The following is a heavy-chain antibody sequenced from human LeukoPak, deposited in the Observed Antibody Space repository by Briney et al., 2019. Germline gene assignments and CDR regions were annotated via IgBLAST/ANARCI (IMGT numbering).Heavy chain of an antibody. J-gene: IGHJ6*02. D-gene: IGHD6-6*01. CDR2: IIPIFGTA. V-gene: IGHV1-69*13. Sequence: SVKVSCKASGYTFTSYGISWVRQAPGQGLEWMGGIIPIFGTANYAQKFQGRVTITADESTSTAYMELSSLRSEDTAVYYCARARIAARLEYYYYYGMDVWGQGTTVTVSS. CDR3: ARARIAARLEYYYYYGMDV. CDR1: GYTFTSYG.